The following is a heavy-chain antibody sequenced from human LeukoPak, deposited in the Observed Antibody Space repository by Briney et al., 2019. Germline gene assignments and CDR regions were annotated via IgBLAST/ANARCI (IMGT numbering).Heavy chain of an antibody. J-gene: IGHJ3*02. V-gene: IGHV1-18*03. Sequence: ASVKVSCKAFGYTFTSYGITWVRQAPGQGLEWMGWTSSHNGQTNYVQKFQDRVAMGADASTNTAYMELRSLRSDDMAVYYCARDPPRSATMWAFDIWGQGTMVTVSS. CDR2: TSSHNGQT. D-gene: IGHD3-10*01. CDR3: ARDPPRSATMWAFDI. CDR1: GYTFTSYG.